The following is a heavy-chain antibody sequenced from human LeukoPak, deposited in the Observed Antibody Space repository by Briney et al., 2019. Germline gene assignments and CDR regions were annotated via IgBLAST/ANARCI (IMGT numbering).Heavy chain of an antibody. J-gene: IGHJ5*02. V-gene: IGHV1-69*06. CDR2: IIPIFGTA. CDR3: ASSHDYGDYVRWFDP. D-gene: IGHD4-17*01. CDR1: GGTFSSYV. Sequence: ASVKVSCKAPGGTFSSYVISGGRQAPGQGLEWMGGIIPIFGTANYAQKFQGRVTITAHKSTSTAYMELSSLRSEDTAVYYCASSHDYGDYVRWFDPWGQGPLVTVSS.